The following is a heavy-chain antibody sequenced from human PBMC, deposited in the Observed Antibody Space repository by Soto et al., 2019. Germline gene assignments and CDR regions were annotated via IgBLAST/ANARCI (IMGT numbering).Heavy chain of an antibody. V-gene: IGHV4-4*02. J-gene: IGHJ5*02. Sequence: SETLSLSGDASSGYPYSSDWWTWVRPPPGKGLEWLGEIHHIGVTNYTPSLKSRVTISTDKSKNQCFLNLASVTAARAGMYYCTSGGRGGSGVSMARWFDPWG. CDR1: SGYPYSSDW. CDR2: IHHIGVT. D-gene: IGHD2-15*01. CDR3: TSGGRGGSGVSMARWFDP.